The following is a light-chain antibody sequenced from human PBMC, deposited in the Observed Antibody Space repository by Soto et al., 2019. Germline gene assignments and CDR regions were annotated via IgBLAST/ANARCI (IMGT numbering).Light chain of an antibody. Sequence: VLTPSPGPLSLSPCDRAALFGSASQTTSSGYLAWYQQRPGQAPRLLIYAASRRATGIPDRFSGRGSGTDFTLTISTLESEDFAVYYCQQYGSLSWTFGQGTKVDIK. CDR2: AAS. CDR3: QQYGSLSWT. V-gene: IGKV3-20*01. CDR1: QTTSSGY. J-gene: IGKJ1*01.